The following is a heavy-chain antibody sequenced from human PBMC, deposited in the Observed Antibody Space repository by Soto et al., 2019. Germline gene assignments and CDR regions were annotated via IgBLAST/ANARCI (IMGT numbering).Heavy chain of an antibody. V-gene: IGHV3-48*01. D-gene: IGHD3-22*01. CDR3: ARELEGLMIVVVITVGLDY. J-gene: IGHJ4*02. CDR2: ITIRTGNV. Sequence: PGGSLRLSCEASGFTISECSMNWVRQAPGKGLEWLAYITIRTGNVLYADSVKGRFTISRDNSKNTLYLQMNSLRAEDTAVYYCARELEGLMIVVVITVGLDYWGQGTLVTVSS. CDR1: GFTISECS.